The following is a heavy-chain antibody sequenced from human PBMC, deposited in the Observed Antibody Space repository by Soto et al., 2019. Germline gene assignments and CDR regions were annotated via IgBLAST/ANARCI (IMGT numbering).Heavy chain of an antibody. CDR3: ARGLRTGAGYSNYVADY. D-gene: IGHD2-15*01. CDR1: GFTFSSYS. Sequence: GALRLSCAASGFTFSSYSMNWVRQAPGKGLEWVSSISSSSSYIYYADSVKGRFTISRDNAKNSLYLQMNSLRAEDTAVYYCARGLRTGAGYSNYVADYWGQGTLVTVSS. V-gene: IGHV3-21*01. CDR2: ISSSSSYI. J-gene: IGHJ4*02.